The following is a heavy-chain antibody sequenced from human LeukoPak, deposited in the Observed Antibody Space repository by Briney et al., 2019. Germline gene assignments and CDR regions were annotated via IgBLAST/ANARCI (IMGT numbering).Heavy chain of an antibody. CDR3: ARAFCSTSCYEGSH. CDR2: INPNSGGT. J-gene: IGHJ4*02. Sequence: GASVKVSCKASGYTFTGHYMHWVRQAPGQGLEWMGWINPNSGGTNYAQKFQGRVTMTRDTSISTAYMELSRLRSDDTAVYYCARAFCSTSCYEGSHWGQGTLVTVSS. V-gene: IGHV1-2*02. D-gene: IGHD2-2*01. CDR1: GYTFTGHY.